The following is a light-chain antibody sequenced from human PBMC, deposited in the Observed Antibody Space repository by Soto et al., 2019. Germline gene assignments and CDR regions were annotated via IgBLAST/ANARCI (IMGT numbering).Light chain of an antibody. CDR2: DAS. CDR3: QQRSSWHT. Sequence: EVVMRQSPATLSLSPGERATLSCRASQSVSSYLAWYQQKPGQAPRLLIYDASNRATGIPARFSGSGSGTDFTLTISSLEPEDSAIYYCQQRSSWHTFGQGTKVDI. V-gene: IGKV3-11*01. J-gene: IGKJ1*01. CDR1: QSVSSY.